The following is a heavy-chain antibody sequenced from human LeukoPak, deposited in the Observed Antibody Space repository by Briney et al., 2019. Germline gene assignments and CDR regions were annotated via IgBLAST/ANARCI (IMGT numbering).Heavy chain of an antibody. CDR1: DGSFIGYY. D-gene: IGHD3-10*01. CDR2: MHYSGTT. Sequence: SETLSLTCAVFDGSFIGYYWGGIRQPPGKGLEWIGYMHYSGTTNHNPFLKSRVTISVDTSKNHFSLKLTSATAADTAVYYCARHANYNGAGSYLNWFDPWGQGTLVTVSS. V-gene: IGHV4-59*08. J-gene: IGHJ5*02. CDR3: ARHANYNGAGSYLNWFDP.